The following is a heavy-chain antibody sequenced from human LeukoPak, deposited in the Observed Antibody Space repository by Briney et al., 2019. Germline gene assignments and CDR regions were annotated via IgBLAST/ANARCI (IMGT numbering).Heavy chain of an antibody. CDR2: IKQDGSQT. D-gene: IGHD6-19*01. CDR1: GFTFSSYW. Sequence: GSLRLSCAASGFTFSSYWMSWVRQAPGKGLEWVANIKQDGSQTYNLDSVKGRFTIARNNAKNSLYLQMNSLRAEDTAVYYCAREWLRGGNWFDPWGQGTLVTVSS. V-gene: IGHV3-7*01. J-gene: IGHJ5*02. CDR3: AREWLRGGNWFDP.